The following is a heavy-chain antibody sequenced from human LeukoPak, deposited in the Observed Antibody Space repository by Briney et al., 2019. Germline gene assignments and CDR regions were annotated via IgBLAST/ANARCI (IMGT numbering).Heavy chain of an antibody. CDR3: ARDPKGYSSGWYHGMDV. Sequence: KASGTLSLTCAVSVGSISSGNWWTWVRQSPGKGLEWIGEIYHNGTHNYNPSLKSRVTISADTFKNHFSLKLTSVTAADTAVYYCARDPKGYSSGWYHGMDVWGQGTAVTVSS. CDR1: VGSISSGNW. J-gene: IGHJ6*02. V-gene: IGHV4-4*02. D-gene: IGHD6-19*01. CDR2: IYHNGTH.